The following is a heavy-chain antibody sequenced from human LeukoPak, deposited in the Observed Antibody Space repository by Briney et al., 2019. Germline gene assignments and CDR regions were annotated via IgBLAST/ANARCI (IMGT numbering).Heavy chain of an antibody. Sequence: SETLSLTCTDSGYSISSGYYWGWIRQPPGKGLEWLGSIYHSGRTYYNPSLKSRVTISVDTSKNQFSLKLSSVTAADTAVYYCARQIFGATYSYYYYYMDVWGKGTTVTVSS. CDR2: IYHSGRT. J-gene: IGHJ6*03. CDR1: GYSISSGYY. D-gene: IGHD2/OR15-2a*01. CDR3: ARQIFGATYSYYYYYMDV. V-gene: IGHV4-38-2*02.